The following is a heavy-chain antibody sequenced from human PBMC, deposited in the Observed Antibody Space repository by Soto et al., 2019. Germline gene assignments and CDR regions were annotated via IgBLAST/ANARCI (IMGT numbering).Heavy chain of an antibody. V-gene: IGHV4-59*11. CDR1: AGSISGHY. J-gene: IGHJ4*02. D-gene: IGHD6-19*01. CDR3: ARVGSSGCSPDY. Sequence: QVQLQESGPGLVKPSGTLSLTCTVSAGSISGHYWIWIRQSPGQGLEWIGHIFYSGSTNYNPSLKSRVTLSAHTANNQFFLRLSSVTAADTAVYYCARVGSSGCSPDYWGQGSLFTVSS. CDR2: IFYSGST.